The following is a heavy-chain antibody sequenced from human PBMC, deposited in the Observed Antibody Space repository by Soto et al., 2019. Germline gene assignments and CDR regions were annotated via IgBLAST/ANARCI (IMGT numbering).Heavy chain of an antibody. CDR1: GGSISSYY. CDR2: IYYSGST. V-gene: IGHV4-59*08. CDR3: ARRSTVTTVFDY. J-gene: IGHJ4*02. D-gene: IGHD4-17*01. Sequence: ETLSLTCTVSGGSISSYYWSWIRQPPGKGLEWIGYIYYSGSTNYNPSLKSRVTISVDTSKNQFSLKLSSVTAADTAVYYCARRSTVTTVFDYWGQGTLVTVSS.